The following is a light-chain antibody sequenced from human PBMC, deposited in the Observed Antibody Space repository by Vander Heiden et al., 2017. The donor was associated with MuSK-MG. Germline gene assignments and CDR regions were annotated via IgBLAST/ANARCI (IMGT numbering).Light chain of an antibody. Sequence: DIQMTQSPSSLSASVGDRVTITCRASQTINNYLNWYQQKPGEAPKLVIYAASTLHSGVPSRFSGSGSATAFTLTLSKLQPEDFATYFCQQSDSTPHTFGLGTKLEIK. CDR2: AAS. V-gene: IGKV1-39*01. CDR1: QTINNY. CDR3: QQSDSTPHT. J-gene: IGKJ2*01.